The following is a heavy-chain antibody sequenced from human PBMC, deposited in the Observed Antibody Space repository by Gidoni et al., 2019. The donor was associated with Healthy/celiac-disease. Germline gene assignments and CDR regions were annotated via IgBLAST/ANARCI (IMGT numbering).Heavy chain of an antibody. V-gene: IGHV3-21*01. J-gene: IGHJ6*02. Sequence: EVQLVESGGGLVQPGGSLRLSCAASGFPFSSHTMNWGRQAPGKGLEWVSSISRSSSYIYYADSVKGRFTISRDNAKNSLYLQMNSLRAEDTAVYYCARDNYDILTIHYYYYGMDVWGQGTTVTVSS. CDR3: ARDNYDILTIHYYYYGMDV. CDR1: GFPFSSHT. CDR2: ISRSSSYI. D-gene: IGHD3-9*01.